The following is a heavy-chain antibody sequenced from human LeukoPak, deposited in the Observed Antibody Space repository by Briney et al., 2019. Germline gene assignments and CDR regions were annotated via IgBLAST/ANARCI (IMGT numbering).Heavy chain of an antibody. CDR2: IRYDGSNK. CDR3: AKDLIWGIRSFDY. D-gene: IGHD7-27*01. V-gene: IGHV3-30*02. CDR1: GFTFSSYG. Sequence: PGGSLRLSCAASGFTFSSYGMHWVRQAPGKGLEWVEFIRYDGSNKYYADSVKGRFTISRDNSKNTLYPQMNSLRAEDTAVYYCAKDLIWGIRSFDYWGQGTLVTVSS. J-gene: IGHJ4*02.